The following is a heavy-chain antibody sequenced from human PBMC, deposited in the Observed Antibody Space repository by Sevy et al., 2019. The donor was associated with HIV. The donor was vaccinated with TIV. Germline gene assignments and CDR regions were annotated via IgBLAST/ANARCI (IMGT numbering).Heavy chain of an antibody. D-gene: IGHD6-19*01. J-gene: IGHJ4*02. CDR1: GFTFSDYH. CDR2: ISSRGSTE. V-gene: IGHV3-11*01. Sequence: GGSRRLSCEASGFTFSDYHMTWIRQAPGKGLEWVAYISSRGSTEHYADSVKGRFTISRDNVKNSLYLQMDSLRGEDTAVYYCAREAGYYFDSWGQGSLVTVSS. CDR3: AREAGYYFDS.